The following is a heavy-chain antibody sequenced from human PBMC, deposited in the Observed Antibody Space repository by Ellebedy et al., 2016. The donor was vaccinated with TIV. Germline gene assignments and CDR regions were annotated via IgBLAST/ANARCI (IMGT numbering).Heavy chain of an antibody. CDR3: AKNAGSSNRYYFDY. CDR1: EFTFSNYG. J-gene: IGHJ4*02. V-gene: IGHV3-23*01. D-gene: IGHD6-13*01. CDR2: IRASGDTT. Sequence: GESLKISCIVSEFTFSNYGMSWVRQSPGKGLEWVSAIRASGDTTYYADSVKGRFTISRDNSKNTLFLQMNSLRAEDTAVYYCAKNAGSSNRYYFDYWGQGTLVTVSS.